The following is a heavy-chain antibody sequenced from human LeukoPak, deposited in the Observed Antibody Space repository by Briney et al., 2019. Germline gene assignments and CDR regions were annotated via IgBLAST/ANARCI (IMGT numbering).Heavy chain of an antibody. CDR2: IYFSGST. CDR1: GGSISNYY. CDR3: ARGYYDSSGYWLSYFDY. V-gene: IGHV4-59*01. Sequence: SETLSLTCTVSGGSISNYYWSWIRQPPGKGLEWIGYIYFSGSTNYNPSLKSRVTISIDTSKNQFSLKLSSVTAADTAVYYCARGYYDSSGYWLSYFDYWGQGTLVTVSS. J-gene: IGHJ4*02. D-gene: IGHD3-22*01.